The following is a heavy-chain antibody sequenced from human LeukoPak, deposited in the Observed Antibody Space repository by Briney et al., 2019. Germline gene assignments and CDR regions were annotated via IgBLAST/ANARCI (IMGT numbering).Heavy chain of an antibody. CDR1: GASISNWY. CDR2: IYSSGST. V-gene: IGHV4-4*07. D-gene: IGHD3-10*01. CDR3: ARIRGSYFDY. J-gene: IGHJ4*02. Sequence: KSSEALSLTCSVSGASISNWYRGWRRPPGGKGLERSGRIYSSGSTNYNPFLKSRIAMSMDTSKSEFSLKMSPVTDADTANYYCARIRGSYFDYWGQGTLVTVSS.